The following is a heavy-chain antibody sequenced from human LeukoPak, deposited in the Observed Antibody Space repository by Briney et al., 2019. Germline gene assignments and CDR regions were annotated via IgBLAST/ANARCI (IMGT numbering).Heavy chain of an antibody. CDR1: GDSISSENW. CDR3: ATLGPAVRNHKSDY. V-gene: IGHV4-4*02. Sequence: RTSETLSLTCAVSGDSISSENWWSWVRQTPGKGLEWIGEIFHSGSTNYNPSLKSRVAMSVDKSKNQFSLKLSSVTAADTAVYYCATLGPAVRNHKSDYWGQGTLVTVSS. D-gene: IGHD7-27*01. CDR2: IFHSGST. J-gene: IGHJ4*02.